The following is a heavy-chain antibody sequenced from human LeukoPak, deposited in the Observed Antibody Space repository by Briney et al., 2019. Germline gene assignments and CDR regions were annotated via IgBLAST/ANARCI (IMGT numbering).Heavy chain of an antibody. V-gene: IGHV3-74*01. CDR1: GFXFSRYW. CDR3: AKALRAYCGGDCIRDY. J-gene: IGHJ4*02. CDR2: INSDGSST. Sequence: GGSLRLSCAASGFXFSRYWIQWVRQAPGKGLVWVSRINSDGSSTSYADSVKGRFTTSRNNSKNTLYLQMNSLRAEDTAVYYCAKALRAYCGGDCIRDYWGQGTLVTVSS. D-gene: IGHD2-21*02.